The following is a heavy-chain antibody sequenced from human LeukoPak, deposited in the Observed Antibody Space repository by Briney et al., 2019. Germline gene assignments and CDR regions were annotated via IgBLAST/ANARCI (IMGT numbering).Heavy chain of an antibody. J-gene: IGHJ6*02. CDR2: INHSGST. Sequence: SETLSLTCAVYGGSFSGYYWSWIRQPPGKGLEWIGEINHSGSTNYNPSLKSRVTISVDTSKNQFSLKLSSVTAADTAVYYCARRRRYGPYYYYYYGMDVWGQGTTVTVSS. CDR3: ARRRRYGPYYYYYYGMDV. D-gene: IGHD1-1*01. CDR1: GGSFSGYY. V-gene: IGHV4-34*01.